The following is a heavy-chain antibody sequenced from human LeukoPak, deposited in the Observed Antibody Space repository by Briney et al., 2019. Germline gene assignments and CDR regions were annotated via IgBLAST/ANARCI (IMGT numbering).Heavy chain of an antibody. J-gene: IGHJ4*02. D-gene: IGHD5-24*01. CDR1: GYTFTGYY. CDR3: AREMATINERPFDY. V-gene: IGHV1-2*02. CDR2: INPNSGGT. Sequence: GASVKVSCKASGYTFTGYYMHWVRQAPGQGLEWMGWINPNSGGTNYAQMFQGRVTMTRDTSISTAYMELSRLRSDDTAVYYCAREMATINERPFDYWGQGTLVTVSS.